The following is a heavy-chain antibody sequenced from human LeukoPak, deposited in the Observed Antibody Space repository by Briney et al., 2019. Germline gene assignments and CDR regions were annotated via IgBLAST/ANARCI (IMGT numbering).Heavy chain of an antibody. Sequence: ASVKVSCKASGYTFTIFHIHWVRQAPGQGLEWMGIINPSGGSTSYAQKFQGRVTMTRDTSTSTVYMELSSLRSEDTAVYYCARDSSGSIVVSSNPLDYWGQGTLVTVSS. D-gene: IGHD3-10*01. CDR3: ARDSSGSIVVSSNPLDY. CDR1: GYTFTIFH. CDR2: INPSGGST. V-gene: IGHV1-46*01. J-gene: IGHJ4*02.